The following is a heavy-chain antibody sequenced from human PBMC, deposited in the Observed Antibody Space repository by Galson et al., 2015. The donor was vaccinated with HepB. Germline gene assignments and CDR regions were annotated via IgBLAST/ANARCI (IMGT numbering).Heavy chain of an antibody. J-gene: IGHJ4*02. CDR3: ARAFTVTRLRSLGY. V-gene: IGHV1-69*06. CDR1: GGTFSSYA. CDR2: IIPIFGTA. Sequence: SVKVSCKASGGTFSSYAISWVRQAPGQGLEWMGGIIPIFGTANYAQKFQGRVTITADKSTGTAYMELSSLRSEGTAVYYCARAFTVTRLRSLGYWGQGTLVTVSS. D-gene: IGHD4-17*01.